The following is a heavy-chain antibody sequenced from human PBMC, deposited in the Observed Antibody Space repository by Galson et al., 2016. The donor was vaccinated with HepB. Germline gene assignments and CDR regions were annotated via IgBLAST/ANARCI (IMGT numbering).Heavy chain of an antibody. CDR1: GDSISHGDYF. CDR2: LYYSGGT. Sequence: LSLTCTVSGDSISHGDYFWSWVRQPPGKGLEWIGFLYYSGGTYYNPSLKRRATISVDTSQNQFSLRLSSLTAADTAVYYCASADYGGKSGVAHWGQGTLVTVSS. CDR3: ASADYGGKSGVAH. J-gene: IGHJ4*02. V-gene: IGHV4-30-4*01. D-gene: IGHD4-23*01.